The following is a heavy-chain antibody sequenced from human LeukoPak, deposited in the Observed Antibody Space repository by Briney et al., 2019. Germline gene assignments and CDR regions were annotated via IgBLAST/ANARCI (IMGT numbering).Heavy chain of an antibody. J-gene: IGHJ3*02. V-gene: IGHV4-38-2*01. CDR2: IYHSGST. Sequence: SETLPLTCAVSGYSISSGYYWGWIRQPPGKGLEWIGSIYHSGSTYFNPSLQSRVTISVDTSKNQFSLTLSSVTAADTAVYFCARVSGSGTALDAFDIWGQGTMVTVSS. CDR1: GYSISSGYY. D-gene: IGHD1-1*01. CDR3: ARVSGSGTALDAFDI.